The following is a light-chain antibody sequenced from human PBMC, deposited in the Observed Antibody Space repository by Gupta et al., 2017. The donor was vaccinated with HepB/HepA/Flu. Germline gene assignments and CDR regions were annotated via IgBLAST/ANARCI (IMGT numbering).Light chain of an antibody. V-gene: IGLV3-25*03. CDR2: KDS. J-gene: IGLJ2*01. Sequence: SSELTQPPSVSVSPGQTARITCAGDALPKQYASWYQQTPGQAPVLLIFKDSERPSGIPERFSGSSSGTTITLTITGVQAEDEADYYCQSTDSVASDVVFGGGTKLTVL. CDR1: ALPKQY. CDR3: QSTDSVASDVV.